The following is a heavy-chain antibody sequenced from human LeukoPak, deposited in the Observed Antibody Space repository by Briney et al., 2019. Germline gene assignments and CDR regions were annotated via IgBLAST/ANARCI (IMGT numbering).Heavy chain of an antibody. J-gene: IGHJ4*02. CDR2: ISGSGGST. D-gene: IGHD4-23*01. CDR3: AKDRDYGGNAENFDY. CDR1: GFTFSSYA. V-gene: IGHV3-23*01. Sequence: GGSLRLSCVASGFTFSSYAMSWVRQAPGKGLERVSTISGSGGSTYYADPVKGRFTISRDNLKNTLYLQMNSLRTEDTAVYYCAKDRDYGGNAENFDYWGQGTLVTVSS.